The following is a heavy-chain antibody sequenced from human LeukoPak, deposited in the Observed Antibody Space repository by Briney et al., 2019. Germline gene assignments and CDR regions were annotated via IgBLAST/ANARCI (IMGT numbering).Heavy chain of an antibody. CDR3: ARGLGSSGYYSAN. Sequence: GGSLRLSCAASGFTFSSYSMNWVRQAPGKGLEWVSSISSSSSYIYYADSVKGRFTISRDNAKNSLYLQMNSLRAEVTAVYYCARGLGSSGYYSANWGQGTLVTVSS. D-gene: IGHD3-22*01. V-gene: IGHV3-21*01. CDR2: ISSSSSYI. J-gene: IGHJ4*02. CDR1: GFTFSSYS.